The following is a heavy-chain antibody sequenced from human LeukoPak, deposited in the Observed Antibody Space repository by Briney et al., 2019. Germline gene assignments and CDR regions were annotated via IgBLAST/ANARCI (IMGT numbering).Heavy chain of an antibody. J-gene: IGHJ4*02. CDR1: GFTFSSYA. CDR2: ISGSGGST. D-gene: IGHD6-19*01. Sequence: PGGSLRLSCAASGFTFSSYAMSWVRQAPGKGLEWVSAISGSGGSTYYADSVKGRFTISRDNSKNTLYLQMNSLRAEDTAVYYCARDTFGIAVAGTTFDYWGQGTLVTVSS. CDR3: ARDTFGIAVAGTTFDY. V-gene: IGHV3-23*01.